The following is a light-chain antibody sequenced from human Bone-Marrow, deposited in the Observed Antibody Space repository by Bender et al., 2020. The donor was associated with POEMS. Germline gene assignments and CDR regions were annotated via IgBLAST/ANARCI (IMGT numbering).Light chain of an antibody. CDR3: CSYAGSSTFVL. J-gene: IGLJ2*01. CDR2: EVS. CDR1: SSDVGSYNL. Sequence: QSVLTQPPSVSGSPGQSITISCTGTSSDVGSYNLVSWYQQLPGKAPQLMIYEVSKRPSGVSNRFSGSKSGNTASLTISGLQADDEADYYCCSYAGSSTFVLFGGGTKLTVL. V-gene: IGLV2-23*02.